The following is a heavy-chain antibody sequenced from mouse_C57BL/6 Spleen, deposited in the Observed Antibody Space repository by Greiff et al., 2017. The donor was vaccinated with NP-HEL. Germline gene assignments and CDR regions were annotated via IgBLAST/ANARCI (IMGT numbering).Heavy chain of an antibody. D-gene: IGHD2-5*01. J-gene: IGHJ2*01. CDR2: IDPANGNT. V-gene: IGHV14-3*01. Sequence: EVMLVESVAELVRPGASVKLSCTASGFNIKNTYMHLVKQRPEQGLEWIGRIDPANGNTKYAPKFQGKATITADTSSNTAYLQLSSLTSEDTAIYYCARWGDSKYYFDYWGQGTTLTVSS. CDR1: GFNIKNTY. CDR3: ARWGDSKYYFDY.